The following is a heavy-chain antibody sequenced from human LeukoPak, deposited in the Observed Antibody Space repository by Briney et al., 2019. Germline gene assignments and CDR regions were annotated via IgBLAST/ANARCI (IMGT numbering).Heavy chain of an antibody. CDR1: GFTFSSYS. D-gene: IGHD4-17*01. CDR2: ISSSSYI. J-gene: IGHJ4*02. Sequence: GGSLRLSCAASGFTFSSYSMNWVRQAPGKGLEWVSSISSSSYIYYADSVKGRFTISRDNAKNSLYLQMNSLRAEDTAVYYCARATGYGDLFDYWGQGTLVTVSS. CDR3: ARATGYGDLFDY. V-gene: IGHV3-21*01.